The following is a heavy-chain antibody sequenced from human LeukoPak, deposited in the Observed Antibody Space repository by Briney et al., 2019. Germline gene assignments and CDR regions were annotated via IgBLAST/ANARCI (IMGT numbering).Heavy chain of an antibody. D-gene: IGHD4-23*01. CDR1: GYTFTGYY. CDR2: INPNSGGT. J-gene: IGHJ4*02. V-gene: IGHV1-2*02. Sequence: GASVKVSCKASGYTFTGYYMHWVRQAPGQGLEWVGWINPNSGGTYYAQKFQGRVTMTRDTSISSAYMELSSLRSEDTAVYYCARGFDYGGNSGDYWGQGTLVTVSS. CDR3: ARGFDYGGNSGDY.